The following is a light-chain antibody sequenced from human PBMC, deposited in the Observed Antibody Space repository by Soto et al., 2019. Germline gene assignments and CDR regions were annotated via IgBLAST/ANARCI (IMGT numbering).Light chain of an antibody. CDR2: GAS. J-gene: IGKJ1*01. CDR3: QQYNSYPWA. CDR1: QDIGSW. V-gene: IGKV1D-16*01. Sequence: EIQMTQSPSSVSASVGERVTITFRASQDIGSWLAWFQQKPGRAPKLLIFGASSLQSGVPSRFSGRGFGTEFTFTISSLQPDDFATYYCQQYNSYPWAFGQGTKVDIK.